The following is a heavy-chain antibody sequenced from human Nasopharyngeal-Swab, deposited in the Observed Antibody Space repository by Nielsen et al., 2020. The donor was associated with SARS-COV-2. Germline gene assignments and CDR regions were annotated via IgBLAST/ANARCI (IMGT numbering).Heavy chain of an antibody. D-gene: IGHD2-15*01. J-gene: IGHJ6*02. Sequence: GSLRLSCTVSGGSISRYYWSWIRQPPGKGLEWIGYIYYSGSTNYNPSLKSRVTISVDTSKNQFSLKLSSVTAADTAVYYCARVAVVVSYYYYGMDVWGQGTTVTVSS. CDR2: IYYSGST. V-gene: IGHV4-59*01. CDR3: ARVAVVVSYYYYGMDV. CDR1: GGSISRYY.